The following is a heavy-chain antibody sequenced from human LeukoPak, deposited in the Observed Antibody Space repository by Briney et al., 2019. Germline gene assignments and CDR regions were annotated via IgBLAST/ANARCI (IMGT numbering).Heavy chain of an antibody. V-gene: IGHV4-34*01. CDR3: ARGTTVVTYAFDY. J-gene: IGHJ4*02. Sequence: SETLSLTCAVYGGSFSGYYWSWIRQPPGKGLEWMGEINHSGSTNYTPSLKSRVTISVDTSKNQFSLKLSSVTAADTAVYYCARGTTVVTYAFDYWGQGTLVTVSS. CDR1: GGSFSGYY. D-gene: IGHD4-23*01. CDR2: INHSGST.